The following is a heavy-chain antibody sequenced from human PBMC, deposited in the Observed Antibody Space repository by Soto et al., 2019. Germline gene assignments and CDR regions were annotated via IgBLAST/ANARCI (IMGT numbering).Heavy chain of an antibody. CDR3: AKYAYSGSYFHFDH. J-gene: IGHJ4*02. V-gene: IGHV3-7*01. CDR2: IKQDGSEK. CDR1: GFTFSSYW. D-gene: IGHD1-26*01. Sequence: GGSLRLSCAASGFTFSSYWMSWVRQAPGTGLEWVANIKQDGSEKYYVDSVKGRFTISRDNAKSSLYLQMNSLRAEDTAVYYCAKYAYSGSYFHFDHWGLGTLVTVSS.